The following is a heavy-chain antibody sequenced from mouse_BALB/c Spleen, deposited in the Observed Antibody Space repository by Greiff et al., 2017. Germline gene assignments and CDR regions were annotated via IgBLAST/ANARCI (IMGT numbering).Heavy chain of an antibody. CDR3: ARGKANWDYFDY. D-gene: IGHD4-1*01. Sequence: EVNVVESGGGLVKPGGSLKLSCAASGFTFSSYAMSWVRQTPEKRLEWVASISSGGSTYYPDSVKGRFTISRDNARNILYLQMSSLRSEDTAMYYCARGKANWDYFDYWGQGTTRTVAS. CDR1: GFTFSSYA. CDR2: ISSGGST. J-gene: IGHJ2*01. V-gene: IGHV5-6-5*01.